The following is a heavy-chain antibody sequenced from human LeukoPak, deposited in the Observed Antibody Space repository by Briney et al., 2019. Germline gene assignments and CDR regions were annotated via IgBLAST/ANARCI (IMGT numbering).Heavy chain of an antibody. V-gene: IGHV3-20*01. CDR3: ARGGSGIRYYYYGMDV. CDR2: INWNGGST. Sequence: GGSLRLSCAASGFTFDDYGMSWVRQAPGKGLEWVSGINWNGGSTGYADSVKGRFTISRDNAKNSLYLQMNSLRAEDTALYHCARGGSGIRYYYYGMDVWAQGTTVTVSS. D-gene: IGHD3-10*01. J-gene: IGHJ6*02. CDR1: GFTFDDYG.